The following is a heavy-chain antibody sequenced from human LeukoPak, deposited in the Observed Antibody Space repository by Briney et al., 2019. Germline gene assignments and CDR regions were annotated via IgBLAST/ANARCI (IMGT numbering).Heavy chain of an antibody. CDR2: IIPIFGTT. V-gene: IGHV1-69*13. Sequence: SVKVSCKASGYTFTTYGFSWVRQAPGQGLEWMGRIIPIFGTTNYAQKFQGRVTITADESASTAYMELSSLRSEDTAVYYCARVHYYGSGIERTNYGMDVWGQGTTVTVSS. CDR1: GYTFTTYG. J-gene: IGHJ6*02. CDR3: ARVHYYGSGIERTNYGMDV. D-gene: IGHD3-10*01.